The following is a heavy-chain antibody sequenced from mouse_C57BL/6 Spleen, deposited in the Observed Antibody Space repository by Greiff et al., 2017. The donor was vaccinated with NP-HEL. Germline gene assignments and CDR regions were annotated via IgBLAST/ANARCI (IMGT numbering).Heavy chain of an antibody. Sequence: QVQLKQSGAELARPGASVKLSCKASGYTFTSYGISWVKQRTGQGLEWIGEIYPRSGNTYYNEKFKGKATLTADKSSSTAYMELRSLTSEDSAVYFCARHYYGNAYWGQGTLVTVSA. CDR3: ARHYYGNAY. J-gene: IGHJ3*01. D-gene: IGHD1-1*01. V-gene: IGHV1-81*01. CDR2: IYPRSGNT. CDR1: GYTFTSYG.